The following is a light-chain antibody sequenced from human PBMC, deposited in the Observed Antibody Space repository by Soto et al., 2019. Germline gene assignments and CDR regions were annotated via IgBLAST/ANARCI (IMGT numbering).Light chain of an antibody. CDR2: DAS. CDR3: QHRSHWPPT. Sequence: EIVLTQSPATLSLSPGEGATLSCRASQSVSSYLAWYQQKPGQAPRLLIYDASNRATGIPARFSGSGSRTDFTLTISSLEPEDFAVYYCQHRSHWPPTFGQGTKLEIK. V-gene: IGKV3-11*01. J-gene: IGKJ2*01. CDR1: QSVSSY.